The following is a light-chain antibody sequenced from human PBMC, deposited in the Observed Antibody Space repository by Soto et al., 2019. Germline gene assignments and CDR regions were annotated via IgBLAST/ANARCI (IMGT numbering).Light chain of an antibody. CDR3: QQYNNWPLT. CDR1: QSVGSN. Sequence: IVMTQSPATLSVSPGERATLSYRASQSVGSNLAWYQQTPGQAPRLLMYGAPTRAAGLPARFSGSGSGTEFTLTISSLQSEDFAVYYCQQYNNWPLTFGGGTKVEIK. V-gene: IGKV3-15*01. CDR2: GAP. J-gene: IGKJ4*01.